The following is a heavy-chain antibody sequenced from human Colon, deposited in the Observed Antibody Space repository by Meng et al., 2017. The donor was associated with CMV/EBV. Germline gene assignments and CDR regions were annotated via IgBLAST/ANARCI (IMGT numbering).Heavy chain of an antibody. CDR1: GFTFSSYS. D-gene: IGHD3-10*01. Sequence: GGSLRLSCAASGFTFSSYSMNWVRQAPGKGLEWVSSISSSSSYIYYVDSVKGRFTISRGNAKNSLYLQMNSLRAEDTAVYYCTRYEVSDGSGPSRMDVWGQGTTVTVSS. J-gene: IGHJ6*02. CDR2: ISSSSSYI. V-gene: IGHV3-21*01. CDR3: TRYEVSDGSGPSRMDV.